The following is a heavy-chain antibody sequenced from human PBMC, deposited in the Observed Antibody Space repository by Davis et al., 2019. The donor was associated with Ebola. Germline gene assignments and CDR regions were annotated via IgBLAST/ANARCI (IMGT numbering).Heavy chain of an antibody. CDR2: ISSSGSTI. D-gene: IGHD1-14*01. J-gene: IGHJ6*02. V-gene: IGHV3-11*01. CDR1: GFTFSDYY. CDR3: AGTSRSRYYYYYYGMDV. Sequence: PGGSLRLSCAASGFTFSDYYMSWIRQAPGKGLEWVSYISSSGSTIYYADSVKGRFTISRDNAKNSLYLQMNSLRAEDTAVYYCAGTSRSRYYYYYYGMDVWGQGTTVTVSS.